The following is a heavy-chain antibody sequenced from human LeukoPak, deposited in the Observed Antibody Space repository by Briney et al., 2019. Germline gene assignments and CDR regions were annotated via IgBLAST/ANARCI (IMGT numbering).Heavy chain of an antibody. J-gene: IGHJ4*02. CDR3: ARAAGGGYFDF. CDR2: IYYSGST. CDR1: GGSISSSSYY. V-gene: IGHV4-39*07. Sequence: SETLSLTCTVSGGSISSSSYYWAWIRQPPGKGLEWIGSIYYSGSTYYNPSLKSRVTISVDTSKNQFSLKLSSVTAADTAVYYCARAAGGGYFDFWGQGTLVTVSS. D-gene: IGHD6-13*01.